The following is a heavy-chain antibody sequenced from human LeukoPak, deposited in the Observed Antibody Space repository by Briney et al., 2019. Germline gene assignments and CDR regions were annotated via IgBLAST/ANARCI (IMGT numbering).Heavy chain of an antibody. J-gene: IGHJ3*02. CDR1: GFTFKFYS. Sequence: GGSLRLSCAASGFTFKFYSMNWVRQAPGKGLEWVSYISTNTTTIYYADSVKGRFTISRDNAKNSLYLQMNSMRVEDTAVYYCVRVGTSFDIWGQGTMVSVSS. CDR2: ISTNTTTI. D-gene: IGHD7-27*01. V-gene: IGHV3-48*01. CDR3: VRVGTSFDI.